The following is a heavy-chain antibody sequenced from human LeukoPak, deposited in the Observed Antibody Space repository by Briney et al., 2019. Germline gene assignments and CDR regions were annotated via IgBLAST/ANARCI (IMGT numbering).Heavy chain of an antibody. V-gene: IGHV4-34*01. D-gene: IGHD3-10*01. Sequence: SETLSLTCAVCGGSFSGYYWSWIRQPPGKGLEWIGEINHSGSTNYNPSLKSRVTISVDTSKNQFSLKLSSVTAADTAVYYCARGITMIRGVINYFDYWGQGTLVTVSS. CDR2: INHSGST. J-gene: IGHJ4*02. CDR3: ARGITMIRGVINYFDY. CDR1: GGSFSGYY.